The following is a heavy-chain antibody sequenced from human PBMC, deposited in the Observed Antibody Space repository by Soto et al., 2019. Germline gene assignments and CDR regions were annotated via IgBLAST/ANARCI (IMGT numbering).Heavy chain of an antibody. J-gene: IGHJ4*02. Sequence: GGSLRLSCTTSGFTFGDYALSWVRQAPGKGLEWVGFIRRNAYGGTTDYAASVNGRFTISRDDSKSIAYLQMNSLRTEDTALYYCPRASSLDFDFWGQGTLVTVSS. CDR3: PRASSLDFDF. CDR2: IRRNAYGGTT. D-gene: IGHD3-16*01. CDR1: GFTFGDYA. V-gene: IGHV3-49*04.